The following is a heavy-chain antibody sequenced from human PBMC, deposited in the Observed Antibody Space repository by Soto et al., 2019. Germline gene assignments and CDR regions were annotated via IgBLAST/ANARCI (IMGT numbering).Heavy chain of an antibody. CDR3: ARYGYDYVWGSYRPYYYYYYGMDV. J-gene: IGHJ6*02. Sequence: GXSVKVSCKASVGTFSSYAISWVRQAPGQGLEWMGGIIPIFGTANYAQKFQGRVTITADESTSTAYMELSSLRSEDTAVYYCARYGYDYVWGSYRPYYYYYYGMDVWGQGTTVTVSS. CDR2: IIPIFGTA. V-gene: IGHV1-69*13. D-gene: IGHD3-16*02. CDR1: VGTFSSYA.